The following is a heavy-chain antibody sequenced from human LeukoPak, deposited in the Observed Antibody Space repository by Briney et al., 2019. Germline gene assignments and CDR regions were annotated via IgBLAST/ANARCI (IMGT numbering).Heavy chain of an antibody. CDR1: GYTFTSYD. CDR3: ARDQKVGWFDP. D-gene: IGHD1-26*01. Sequence: ASVKVSCKASGYTFTSYDINWVRQATGQGLEWMGWMNPNSGNTGYAQKFQGRVTMTTDTSTSTAYMELRSLRSDDTAVYYCARDQKVGWFDPWGQGTLVTVSS. J-gene: IGHJ5*02. CDR2: MNPNSGNT. V-gene: IGHV1-8*02.